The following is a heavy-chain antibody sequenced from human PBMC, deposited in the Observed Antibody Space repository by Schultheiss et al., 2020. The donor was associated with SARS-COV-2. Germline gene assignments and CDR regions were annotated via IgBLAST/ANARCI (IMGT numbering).Heavy chain of an antibody. D-gene: IGHD3-3*01. J-gene: IGHJ4*02. CDR3: ARSYDFSFDY. CDR2: ISSSSSYI. Sequence: GESLKISCAASGFTFSSYAMHWVRQAPGKGLEWVSSISSSSSYIYYADSVKGRFTISRDNAKNSLHLQMNSLRAEDTAVYYCARSYDFSFDYWGQGTLVTVSS. CDR1: GFTFSSYA. V-gene: IGHV3-21*01.